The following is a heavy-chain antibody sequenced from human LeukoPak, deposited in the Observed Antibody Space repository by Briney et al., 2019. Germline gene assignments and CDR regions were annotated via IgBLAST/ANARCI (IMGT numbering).Heavy chain of an antibody. Sequence: GGSLRLSCAASGFTFSSYSMNWVRQAPGKGLEWVSSISSSSSYIYYADSVKGRFTISRDNAKNSLYLQMNSLRAEDTAVYYCGRKDCSGGSCYRAYYYYGMDVWGQGTTVTVSS. J-gene: IGHJ6*02. CDR3: GRKDCSGGSCYRAYYYYGMDV. D-gene: IGHD2-15*01. V-gene: IGHV3-21*01. CDR1: GFTFSSYS. CDR2: ISSSSSYI.